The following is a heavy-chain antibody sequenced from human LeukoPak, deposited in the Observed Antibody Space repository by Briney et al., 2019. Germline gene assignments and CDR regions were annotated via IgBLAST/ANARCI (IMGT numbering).Heavy chain of an antibody. CDR1: GGSISRSNW. CDR3: ATAHYDILTGPSFFQH. D-gene: IGHD3-9*01. J-gene: IGHJ1*01. V-gene: IGHV4-4*02. CDR2: IYHSGST. Sequence: SGTLSLTCAVSGGSISRSNWWSWVRQPPGKGLEWIGEIYHSGSTNYNPPIKSRVTISVDKSKNQFSLKLSSVTAADTAVYYCATAHYDILTGPSFFQHWGQGTLVTVSS.